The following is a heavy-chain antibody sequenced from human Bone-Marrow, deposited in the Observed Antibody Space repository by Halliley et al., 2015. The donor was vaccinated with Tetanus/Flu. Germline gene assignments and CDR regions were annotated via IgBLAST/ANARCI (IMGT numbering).Heavy chain of an antibody. CDR2: ISNDGSYK. J-gene: IGHJ4*02. Sequence: SLRLSCVASGFTFSDYGMHWVRQAPGKGLEWVALISNDGSYKYYADSVKGRFTISRDNSDNTLYLQMNSLRAEDRALYYCGKDCYYSGGYSAVGYWGQGTLVTVSS. D-gene: IGHD3-22*01. CDR1: GFTFSDYG. CDR3: GKDCYYSGGYSAVGY. V-gene: IGHV3-30*18.